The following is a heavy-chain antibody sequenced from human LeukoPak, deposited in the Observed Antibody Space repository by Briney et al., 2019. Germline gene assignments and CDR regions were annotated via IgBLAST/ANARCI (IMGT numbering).Heavy chain of an antibody. V-gene: IGHV3-9*01. D-gene: IGHD3-10*01. CDR3: AKDRQYGSGSYNFDY. J-gene: IGHJ4*02. CDR1: GFTFDDYA. CDR2: ISWNSGSI. Sequence: GGSLRLSCAASGFTFDDYAMHWVRQAPGKGLEWVSGISWNSGSIGYADSVKGRFTISRDNAKNSLYLQMNSLRAEDTALYYCAKDRQYGSGSYNFDYWGQGTLVTVSS.